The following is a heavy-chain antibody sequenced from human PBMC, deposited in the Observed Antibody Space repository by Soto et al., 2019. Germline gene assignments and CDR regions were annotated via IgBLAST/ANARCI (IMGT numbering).Heavy chain of an antibody. CDR1: GGSISSGGYY. CDR3: ARVPPPQVVIPYYFDY. J-gene: IGHJ4*02. CDR2: IYYSGST. V-gene: IGHV4-31*03. Sequence: QVQLQESGPGLVKPSQTLSLTCTVSGGSISSGGYYWSWIRQHPGKGLEWIGYIYYSGSTYYNPSLKSRVTISVATSKNQFSLKLSSVTAADTAVYYCARVPPPQVVIPYYFDYWGQGTLVTVSS. D-gene: IGHD3-22*01.